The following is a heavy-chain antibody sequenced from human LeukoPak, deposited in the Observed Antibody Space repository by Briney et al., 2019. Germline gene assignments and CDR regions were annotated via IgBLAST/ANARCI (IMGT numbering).Heavy chain of an antibody. D-gene: IGHD4-23*01. CDR1: GYTFTGFY. Sequence: ASVKVSCKASGYTFTGFYMDWGRQAPGQGLEWIGWITLNSGGTNSAQKLQGRVTITKDTSITTAYLDLTMLRSDDTALNYCASFVRVVSPGVAYWGKGTLVTVSS. CDR2: ITLNSGGT. V-gene: IGHV1-2*02. CDR3: ASFVRVVSPGVAY. J-gene: IGHJ4*02.